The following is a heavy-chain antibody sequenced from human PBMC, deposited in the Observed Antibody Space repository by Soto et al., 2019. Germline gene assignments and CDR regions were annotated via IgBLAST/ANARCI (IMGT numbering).Heavy chain of an antibody. J-gene: IGHJ4*02. CDR2: ISGSGGST. Sequence: GGSLRLSCAASGFTFSSYAMSWVRQAPGKGLEWVSAISGSGGSTYYADSVKGRFTISRDNSKNTLYLQMNSLRAEDTAVYYCAKPPIGYYDILTGYSHFDYWGQGTLVTVSS. D-gene: IGHD3-9*01. CDR1: GFTFSSYA. V-gene: IGHV3-23*01. CDR3: AKPPIGYYDILTGYSHFDY.